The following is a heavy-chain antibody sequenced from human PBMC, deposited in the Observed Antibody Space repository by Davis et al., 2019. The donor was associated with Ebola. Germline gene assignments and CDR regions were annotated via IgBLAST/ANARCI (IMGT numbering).Heavy chain of an antibody. CDR2: ISHRGST. Sequence: SETLSLTCAVYGGSFSSYYWTWIRQTPGEGLEWIGEISHRGSTNYNPSLKSRVTISVDTSKNQFSLKLSSVTAADTAVYYCARVRYYGSGSPIDYWGQGTLVTVSS. J-gene: IGHJ4*02. CDR3: ARVRYYGSGSPIDY. D-gene: IGHD3-10*01. CDR1: GGSFSSYY. V-gene: IGHV4-34*01.